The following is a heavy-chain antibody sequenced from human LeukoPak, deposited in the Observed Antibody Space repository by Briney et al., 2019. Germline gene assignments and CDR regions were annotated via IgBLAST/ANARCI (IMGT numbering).Heavy chain of an antibody. CDR1: GFTFSSYG. CDR2: ISYDAESN. Sequence: GGSLRLSCVTSGFTFSSYGMHWVRQVPGKGLEWVAVISYDAESNYHVDSVKGRFTISRDNPKNTLYLQMNSLRAEDTAVYYCARGLAYYYDSSAYFLDYWGQGTLVTVSS. V-gene: IGHV3-30*03. D-gene: IGHD3-22*01. CDR3: ARGLAYYYDSSAYFLDY. J-gene: IGHJ4*02.